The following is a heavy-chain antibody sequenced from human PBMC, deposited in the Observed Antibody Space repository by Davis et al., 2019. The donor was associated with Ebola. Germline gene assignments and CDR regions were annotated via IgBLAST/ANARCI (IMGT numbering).Heavy chain of an antibody. CDR2: IYPADSDI. J-gene: IGHJ5*02. D-gene: IGHD3-3*01. CDR3: ARLSSVTIFGVDYWNWFDP. CDR1: GYTFTNYW. V-gene: IGHV5-51*01. Sequence: GESLKISCRGSGYTFTNYWIGWVRQMPGKGLEWMGIIYPADSDIRYSPSFQGQVTISADKSISTAYLQWRSLKASDTAMYYCARLSSVTIFGVDYWNWFDPWGQGTLVTVSS.